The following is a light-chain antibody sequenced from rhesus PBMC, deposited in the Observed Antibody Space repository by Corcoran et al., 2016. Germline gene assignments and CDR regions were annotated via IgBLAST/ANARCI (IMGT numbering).Light chain of an antibody. CDR2: GAS. CDR1: QSIYDN. CDR3: QHYYDSPYT. J-gene: IGKJ2*01. Sequence: DIQLTQSPSALSASVGDRVTISCRASQSIYDNLAWYQQKRGKAPNLLIYGASGLQTGTPSRVSGSGSGTDFTLTINSLQPEDSATYYCQHYYDSPYTFGQGTKVEIK. V-gene: IGKV1S17*01.